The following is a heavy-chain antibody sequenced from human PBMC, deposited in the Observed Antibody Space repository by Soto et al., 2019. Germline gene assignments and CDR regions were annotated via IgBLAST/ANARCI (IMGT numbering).Heavy chain of an antibody. CDR3: ARDVDYYDSSGYPFDD. CDR1: GFTFSSYG. Sequence: QVQLVESGGGVVQPGRSLRLSCAASGFTFSSYGMHWVRQAPGKGLEWVAVIWYDGSNKYYADSVKGRFTISRDNSKNTLYLQMNSLRAEDTAVYYCARDVDYYDSSGYPFDDWGQGTLVTVSS. J-gene: IGHJ4*02. CDR2: IWYDGSNK. V-gene: IGHV3-33*01. D-gene: IGHD3-22*01.